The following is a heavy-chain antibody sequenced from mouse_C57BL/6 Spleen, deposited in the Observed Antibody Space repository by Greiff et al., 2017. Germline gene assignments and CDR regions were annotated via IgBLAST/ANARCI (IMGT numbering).Heavy chain of an antibody. D-gene: IGHD1-1*01. CDR1: GYSFTGYF. CDR2: INPYNGDT. CDR3: ARSGLGYGSSYAMDY. J-gene: IGHJ4*01. Sequence: VQLQQSGPELVKPGDSVKISCKASGYSFTGYFMNWVMQSHGKSLEWIGRINPYNGDTFYNQKFKGKATLTVDKSSSTAHMELRSLTSEDSAVYYCARSGLGYGSSYAMDYWGQGTSVTVSS. V-gene: IGHV1-20*01.